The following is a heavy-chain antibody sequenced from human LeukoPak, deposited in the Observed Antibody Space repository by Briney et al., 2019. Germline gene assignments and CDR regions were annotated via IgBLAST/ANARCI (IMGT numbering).Heavy chain of an antibody. CDR3: ATGGEFLLIDY. CDR2: IFYSGGT. CDR1: GGSISNGDSY. Sequence: SETLSLTCTVSGGSISNGDSYWSWIRQPPGKGLEWIGYIFYSGGTYYNPSLKSRVTISEDTSKNQFSLKLSSVTAADTAVYYCATGGEFLLIDYWGQGTLVTVSS. D-gene: IGHD3-16*01. V-gene: IGHV4-30-4*01. J-gene: IGHJ4*02.